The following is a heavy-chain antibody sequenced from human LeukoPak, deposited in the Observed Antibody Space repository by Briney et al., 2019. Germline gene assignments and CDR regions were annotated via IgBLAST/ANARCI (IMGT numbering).Heavy chain of an antibody. D-gene: IGHD3-16*01. CDR3: ARDLIQNAKLDY. J-gene: IGHJ4*02. V-gene: IGHV3-7*01. CDR1: GFTFSSYW. Sequence: GGSLRLSCAASGFTFSSYWMSWVRQAPGKGLEWVANIKQDGSEKYYVDSVKGRFTISRDNSKNTLYLQMNSLRAEDTAVYYCARDLIQNAKLDYWGQGTLVTVSS. CDR2: IKQDGSEK.